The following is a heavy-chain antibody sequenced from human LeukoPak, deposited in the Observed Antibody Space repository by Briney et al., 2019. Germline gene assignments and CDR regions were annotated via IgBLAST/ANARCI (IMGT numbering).Heavy chain of an antibody. Sequence: GGSLRLSCTASGFTFGDYAMSWVRQAPGKGQEWVDFIRSKAYGGTTEYAASVKGRFTISRDDSKSIAYLQMNSLKTEDTAVYYCTRTLEYSRGWQGYLPLYYYDGMDVRGKGTTVTGSS. CDR2: IRSKAYGGTT. CDR3: TRTLEYSRGWQGYLPLYYYDGMDV. CDR1: GFTFGDYA. J-gene: IGHJ6*04. V-gene: IGHV3-49*04. D-gene: IGHD6-19*01.